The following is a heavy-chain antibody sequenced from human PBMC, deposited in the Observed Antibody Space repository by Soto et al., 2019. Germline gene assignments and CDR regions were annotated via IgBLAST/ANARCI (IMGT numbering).Heavy chain of an antibody. J-gene: IGHJ4*02. Sequence: GASVKVSCKASGYTFTSYGISWVRQAPGQGLEWMGWISAHNGNTNNAQKLQGRVTMTTDTSTSTAYMELRSLRSDDTAVYYCARDVNYYDSSGYYYYYYWGQGTLVTVSS. D-gene: IGHD3-22*01. CDR2: ISAHNGNT. CDR3: ARDVNYYDSSGYYYYYY. V-gene: IGHV1-18*01. CDR1: GYTFTSYG.